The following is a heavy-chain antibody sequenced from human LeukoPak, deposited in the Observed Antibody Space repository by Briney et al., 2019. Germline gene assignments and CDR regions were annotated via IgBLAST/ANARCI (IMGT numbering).Heavy chain of an antibody. CDR2: IWYDEITK. D-gene: IGHD3-3*02. Sequence: PGGSLRLSCAASGFTFSSYEMNWVRQAPGKGLEWLAFIWYDEITKNYADSVKGRFTISRDNSKNTLYLQMNSLRAEDTAVYYCARPYLERSLKFCMDVWGKGTTVTVSS. V-gene: IGHV3-30*04. J-gene: IGHJ6*03. CDR3: ARPYLERSLKFCMDV. CDR1: GFTFSSYE.